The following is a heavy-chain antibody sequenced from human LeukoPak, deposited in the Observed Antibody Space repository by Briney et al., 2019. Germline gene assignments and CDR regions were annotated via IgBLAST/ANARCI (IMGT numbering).Heavy chain of an antibody. Sequence: PGGSLRLSCAASGFTFSSYGMHWVRQAPDKGLEWVAVISYDGSNKYYADSVKGRFTISRDNSKNTLYLQMNSLRAEDTAVYYCAKDHYGDQNYWGQGTLVTVSS. CDR2: ISYDGSNK. J-gene: IGHJ4*02. CDR1: GFTFSSYG. V-gene: IGHV3-30*18. CDR3: AKDHYGDQNY. D-gene: IGHD4-17*01.